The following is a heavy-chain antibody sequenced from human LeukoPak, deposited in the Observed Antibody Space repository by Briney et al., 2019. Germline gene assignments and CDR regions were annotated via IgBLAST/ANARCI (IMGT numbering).Heavy chain of an antibody. CDR2: IGTAGNT. J-gene: IGHJ4*02. V-gene: IGHV3-13*01. D-gene: IGHD6-19*01. CDR3: ARSKSYSSGWTDFDC. CDR1: GFTFSSHD. Sequence: GGSLRLSCAASGFTFSSHDMRWVRQPTGKGLEWVSVIGTAGNTYYTDSVKGRFTISGENAKNSLYLQMDNLRAEDTAVYYCARSKSYSSGWTDFDCWGQGTLVTVSS.